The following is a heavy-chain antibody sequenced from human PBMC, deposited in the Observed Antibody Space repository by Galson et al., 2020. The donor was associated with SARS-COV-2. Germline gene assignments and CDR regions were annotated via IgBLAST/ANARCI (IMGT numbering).Heavy chain of an antibody. CDR2: VHHSGNS. D-gene: IGHD1-26*01. CDR1: GGSIRSSNW. Sequence: SETLSLTCTVSGGSIRSSNWWSWVRQPPGKGLEWIGEVHHSGNSNYNPSLKSRVTISVDKSKNQFSLNLSSVTAADTAVYYCARGPYSGSYRIWEHWGQGTLVTVSS. CDR3: ARGPYSGSYRIWEH. V-gene: IGHV4-4*02. J-gene: IGHJ1*01.